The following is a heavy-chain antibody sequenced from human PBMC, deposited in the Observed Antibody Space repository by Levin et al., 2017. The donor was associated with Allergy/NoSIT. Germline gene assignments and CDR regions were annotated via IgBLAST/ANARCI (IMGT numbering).Heavy chain of an antibody. CDR2: ISWNSGSI. J-gene: IGHJ2*01. Sequence: PGGSLRLSCAASGFTFDDYAMHWVRPAPGKGLEWGSGISWNSGSIGYADSVKGRFTISRDHAKNSLYLQMNSLRAEDTALYYCAKDGSSGWNKNWYFDLWGRGTLVTVSS. D-gene: IGHD6-19*01. V-gene: IGHV3-9*01. CDR3: AKDGSSGWNKNWYFDL. CDR1: GFTFDDYA.